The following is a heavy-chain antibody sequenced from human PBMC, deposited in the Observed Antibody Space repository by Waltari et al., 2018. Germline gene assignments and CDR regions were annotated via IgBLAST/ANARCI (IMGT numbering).Heavy chain of an antibody. CDR1: GFSFDEYS. J-gene: IGHJ5*02. Sequence: VRLVESGGGRVEPGESLRLSRVGSGFSFDEYSMNWVRQAPGKGLEWVSSLNNGGDYKGYADSVEGRFTISRDNDKNTLYLQMNDLRVDDTAIYYCARGKAFDPWGQGTRVNVSS. CDR2: LNNGGDYK. CDR3: ARGKAFDP. V-gene: IGHV3-21*06.